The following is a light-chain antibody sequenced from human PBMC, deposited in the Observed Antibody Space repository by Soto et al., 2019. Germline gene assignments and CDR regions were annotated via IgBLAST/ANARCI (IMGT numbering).Light chain of an antibody. CDR2: EVN. V-gene: IGLV2-14*01. Sequence: QSVLTQPASVYVSPGQSVTSSCTGRRSDIGDSNFISWYQHSPGKAPRLLIYEVNNRPSGVSRRFSGSKAGNTASLTISGLLDDDEADYFCASFRSGTILVFGSGTKVTVL. CDR1: RSDIGDSNF. J-gene: IGLJ1*01. CDR3: ASFRSGTILV.